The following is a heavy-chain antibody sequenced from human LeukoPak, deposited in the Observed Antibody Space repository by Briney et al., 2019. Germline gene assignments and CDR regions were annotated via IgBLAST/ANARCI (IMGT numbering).Heavy chain of an antibody. CDR2: FNPNSGGT. CDR3: ARGYYYDSSGYYSIDY. V-gene: IGHV1-2*02. J-gene: IGHJ4*02. D-gene: IGHD3-22*01. Sequence: ASVKVSCKASGYTFTGYYMHWVRQAPGQGLEWMGCFNPNSGGTNYAQKFQDRVTMTWDTAISTAYMELSSLRSEDTAVYYCARGYYYDSSGYYSIDYWGQGTLVTVSS. CDR1: GYTFTGYY.